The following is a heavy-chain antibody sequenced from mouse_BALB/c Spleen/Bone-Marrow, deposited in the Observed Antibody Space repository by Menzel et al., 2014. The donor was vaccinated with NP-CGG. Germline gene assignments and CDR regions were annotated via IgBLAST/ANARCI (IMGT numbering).Heavy chain of an antibody. CDR1: GFTFNTYG. Sequence: EVQLVESGGGLVQPKGSLKLSCAASGFTFNTYGMHWVCQAPGKGLEWIARIRSKGNDYATYYADSVKDRFIISRDDSQSMLYLQMNNLKTEDTAMYYCVRDSDYGYYSMDYWGQGTSVTVSS. J-gene: IGHJ4*01. CDR3: VRDSDYGYYSMDY. CDR2: IRSKGNDYAT. D-gene: IGHD2-4*01. V-gene: IGHV10-3*03.